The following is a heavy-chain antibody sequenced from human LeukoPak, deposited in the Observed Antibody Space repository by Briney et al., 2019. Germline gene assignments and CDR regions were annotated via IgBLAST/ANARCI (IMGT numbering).Heavy chain of an antibody. Sequence: PSETLSLTCTVSGGSISSHCWSWIRQPPGKGLEWIGYIYYSGSTNYNPSLKSRVTISVDTSKNQFSLKLSSVTAADTAVYYCARSGSYYGGWFDPWGQGTLVTVSS. V-gene: IGHV4-59*08. CDR1: GGSISSHC. CDR3: ARSGSYYGGWFDP. D-gene: IGHD1-26*01. J-gene: IGHJ5*02. CDR2: IYYSGST.